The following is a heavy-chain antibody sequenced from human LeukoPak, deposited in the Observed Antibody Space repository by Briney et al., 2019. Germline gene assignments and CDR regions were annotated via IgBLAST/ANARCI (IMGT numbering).Heavy chain of an antibody. Sequence: ASVKVSCKASGYTFTSYAMHWVRQAPGQRLEWMGWINAGNGNTNYSQKFQGRVTITRDTSASTAYMELSSLRSEDTAVYYCARDRTYYDFWSGYYGMDVWGQGTTVTVSS. CDR2: INAGNGNT. J-gene: IGHJ6*02. V-gene: IGHV1-3*01. D-gene: IGHD3-3*01. CDR3: ARDRTYYDFWSGYYGMDV. CDR1: GYTFTSYA.